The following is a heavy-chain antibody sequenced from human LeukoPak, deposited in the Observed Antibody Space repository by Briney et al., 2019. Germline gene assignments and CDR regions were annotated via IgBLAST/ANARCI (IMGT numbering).Heavy chain of an antibody. V-gene: IGHV3-66*01. CDR3: AKDSRYFDWSNLVY. CDR1: GFSVSNIY. D-gene: IGHD3-9*01. J-gene: IGHJ4*02. CDR2: IHSGGNT. Sequence: GGSLRLSCAASGFSVSNIYMNWVRQAPGKGLEWVSVIHSGGNTFYADSVKGRFTISRDNAKNTLYLQMNTLRAEDTAVYYCAKDSRYFDWSNLVYWGQGTLVTVSS.